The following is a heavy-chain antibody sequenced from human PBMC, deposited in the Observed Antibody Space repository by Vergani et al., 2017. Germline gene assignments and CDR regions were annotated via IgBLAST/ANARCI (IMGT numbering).Heavy chain of an antibody. CDR3: ARKKYYDSKDYYQVEPFDY. V-gene: IGHV3-21*06. Sequence: EVQLQESGGGLVKPGGSLRVSCAASGFSFSTYSINWVRQAPGKGLEWVSSISGRSNYIYDADSLKGRFTISRDNSKNSVYLQMNSLRAEDTAIYYCARKKYYDSKDYYQVEPFDYWGQGTLVTVSS. D-gene: IGHD3-22*01. CDR2: ISGRSNYI. CDR1: GFSFSTYS. J-gene: IGHJ4*02.